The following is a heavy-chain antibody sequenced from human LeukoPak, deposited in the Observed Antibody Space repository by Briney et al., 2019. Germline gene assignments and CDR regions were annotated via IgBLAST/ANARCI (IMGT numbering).Heavy chain of an antibody. V-gene: IGHV1-2*04. D-gene: IGHD6-13*01. CDR2: INPNSGGT. J-gene: IGHJ5*02. Sequence: ASVKVSCKASGYTFTGYYMHWVRQAPGQGLEWMGWINPNSGGTNYAQKFKGWVTMTRDTSISTAYMELSRLRSDDTAVYYCAREGGIAAAVANWSDPWGQGTLVTVSS. CDR3: AREGGIAAAVANWSDP. CDR1: GYTFTGYY.